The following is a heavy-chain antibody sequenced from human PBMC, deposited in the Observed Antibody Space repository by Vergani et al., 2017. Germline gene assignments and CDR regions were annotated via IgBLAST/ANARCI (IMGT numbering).Heavy chain of an antibody. V-gene: IGHV5-51*03. CDR1: GYSITKYW. CDR3: AKTHDFSSLYSSYNWFDP. CDR2: IYAGDSDV. Sequence: EVQLVQSGAEVKKPGESLKIPCQGSGYSITKYWIAWVRQRPGKGLEWMGIIYAGDSDVRYSPSFQGQVTMSVDKSLSTAYLQWSSLKASDTATYYCAKTHDFSSLYSSYNWFDPWGQGTQVTVSS. J-gene: IGHJ5*02. D-gene: IGHD3-3*01.